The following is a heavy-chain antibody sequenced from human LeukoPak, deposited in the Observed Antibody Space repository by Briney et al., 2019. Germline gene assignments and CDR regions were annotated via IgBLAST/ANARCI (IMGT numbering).Heavy chain of an antibody. D-gene: IGHD3-10*01. Sequence: PGRSLRLSCAASGFTFSSYIMNWVRQAPGKGLEWVSYISSSSSTIYYADSVKGRFTISRDNSKNTVYLQMDSLRVEDTAVYYCARAPSHYYADYWGQGTLVTVSS. CDR1: GFTFSSYI. CDR3: ARAPSHYYADY. J-gene: IGHJ4*02. V-gene: IGHV3-48*01. CDR2: ISSSSSTI.